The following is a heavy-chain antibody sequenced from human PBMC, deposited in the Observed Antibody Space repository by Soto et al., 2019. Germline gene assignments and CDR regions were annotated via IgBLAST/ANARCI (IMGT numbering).Heavy chain of an antibody. V-gene: IGHV3-23*01. Sequence: GESLKISCAASGFTFSSYAMSWVRQAPGKGLEWVSAISGSGGSTYYADSVKGRFTISRDNSKNTLYLQMNSLRAEDTAVYYCAKPARGYSSSWYYFDYWGQGTLVTVSS. D-gene: IGHD6-13*01. CDR1: GFTFSSYA. CDR2: ISGSGGST. CDR3: AKPARGYSSSWYYFDY. J-gene: IGHJ4*02.